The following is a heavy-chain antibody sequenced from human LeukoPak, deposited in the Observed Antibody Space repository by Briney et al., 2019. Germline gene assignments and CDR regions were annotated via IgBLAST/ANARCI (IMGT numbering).Heavy chain of an antibody. CDR1: GYTFTSYG. D-gene: IGHD5-18*01. Sequence: ASVKVSCKASGYTFTSYGISWVRQAPGQGLEWMGWISAYNGNTNYAQKLQGRVTMTTDASTSTAYMELRSLRSEDTAVYYCARGSDTAMVHDAFDIWGQGTMVTVSS. J-gene: IGHJ3*02. CDR2: ISAYNGNT. CDR3: ARGSDTAMVHDAFDI. V-gene: IGHV1-18*01.